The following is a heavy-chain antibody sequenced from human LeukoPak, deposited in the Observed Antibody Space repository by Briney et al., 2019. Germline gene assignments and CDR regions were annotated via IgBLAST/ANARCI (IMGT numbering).Heavy chain of an antibody. CDR1: GFSFSSNE. CDR3: AKGNWRYFDY. CDR2: ISGSGGST. Sequence: SGGSLRLSCAASGFSFSSNEMNWVRQAPGKGLEWVSAISGSGGSTYYADSVKGRFTISRDNSKNTLYLQMNSLGADDTAVYYCAKGNWRYFDYWGQGTLVTVSS. J-gene: IGHJ4*02. V-gene: IGHV3-23*01. D-gene: IGHD1-1*01.